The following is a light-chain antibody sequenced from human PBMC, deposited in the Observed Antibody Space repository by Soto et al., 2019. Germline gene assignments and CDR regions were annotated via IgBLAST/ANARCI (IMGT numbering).Light chain of an antibody. CDR2: GAS. CDR3: QQYNNWPRGIT. J-gene: IGKJ5*01. CDR1: QSVSSN. V-gene: IGKV3-15*01. Sequence: EIVMTQSPATLSVSPGERATLACRASQSVSSNLAWYQQKPGQAPRLLIYGASTRATGIPARFSGSGSGTEFTLTISSLQSEDCAVYYCQQYNNWPRGITFGQGTRLEIK.